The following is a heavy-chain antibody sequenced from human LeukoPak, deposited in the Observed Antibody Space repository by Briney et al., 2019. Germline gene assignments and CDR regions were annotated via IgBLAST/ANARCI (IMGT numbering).Heavy chain of an antibody. CDR1: GFTFSSYG. D-gene: IGHD3-22*01. CDR3: AKDITNHYYDSSGYYYRPHFDY. V-gene: IGHV3-30*18. J-gene: IGHJ4*02. Sequence: GGSLRLSCAASGFTFSSYGMHWVRQAPGKGLEWVAVISYDGSNKYYADSVKGRFTISRDNSKNTLYLQMNSLRAEDTAVYYCAKDITNHYYDSSGYYYRPHFDYWGQGTLVTVSS. CDR2: ISYDGSNK.